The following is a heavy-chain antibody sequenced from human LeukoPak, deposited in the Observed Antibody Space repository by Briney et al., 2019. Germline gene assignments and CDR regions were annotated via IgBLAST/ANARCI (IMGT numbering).Heavy chain of an antibody. D-gene: IGHD3-22*01. CDR1: SYSINSGYY. J-gene: IGHJ4*02. CDR3: ARASYSYDINGWVPFDY. CDR2: IYRSGST. V-gene: IGHV4-38-2*02. Sequence: SETLSLTCTVSSYSINSGYYWGWIRQPPGKGLEWIGNIYRSGSTNYNPSLKSRVTISGDTSKNQFSLRLSSVTAADTGVYYCARASYSYDINGWVPFDYWGQGTLVTVSS.